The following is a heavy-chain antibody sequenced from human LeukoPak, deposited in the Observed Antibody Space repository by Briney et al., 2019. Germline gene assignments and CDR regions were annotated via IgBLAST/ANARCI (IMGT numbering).Heavy chain of an antibody. D-gene: IGHD2-15*01. J-gene: IGHJ5*02. V-gene: IGHV4-39*07. CDR2: IYYSGST. CDR3: ARDAPFDVEVVAAKYNWFDP. CDR1: GGSISSSSYY. Sequence: PSETLSLTCTVSGGSISSSSYYWGWIRQPPGKGLEWIGSIYYSGSTNYNPSLKSRVTISVDTSKNQFSLKLSSVTAADTAVYYCARDAPFDVEVVAAKYNWFDPWGQGTLVTVSS.